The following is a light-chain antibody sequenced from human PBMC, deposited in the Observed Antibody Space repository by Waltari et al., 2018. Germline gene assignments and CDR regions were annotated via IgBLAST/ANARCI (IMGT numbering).Light chain of an antibody. CDR2: GAA. CDR3: QQYDKWPPYT. J-gene: IGKJ2*01. CDR1: QSITTK. Sequence: EIVMTQSPATLSVFPGARATLSCRASQSITTKLAWYQQRPGQAPRLRIYGAATRATGIPARFTGSGSGTEFTLTITSLQSEDFAVYFCQQYDKWPPYTFGQGTKLEIK. V-gene: IGKV3-15*01.